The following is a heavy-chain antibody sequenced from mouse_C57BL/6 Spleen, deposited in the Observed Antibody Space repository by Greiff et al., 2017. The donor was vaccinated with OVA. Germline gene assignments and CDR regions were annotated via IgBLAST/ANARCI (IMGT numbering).Heavy chain of an antibody. V-gene: IGHV5-16*01. CDR3: ARVDLYAMDY. Sequence: EVQVVESEGGLVQPGSSMKLSCTASGFTFSDYYMAWVRQVPEKGLEWVANINYDGSSTYYLDSLKSRFIISRDNAKNILYLQMSSLKSEDTATYYCARVDLYAMDYWGQGTSVTVSS. CDR2: INYDGSST. J-gene: IGHJ4*01. CDR1: GFTFSDYY.